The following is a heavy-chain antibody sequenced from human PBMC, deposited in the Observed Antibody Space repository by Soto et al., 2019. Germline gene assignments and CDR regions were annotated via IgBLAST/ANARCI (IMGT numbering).Heavy chain of an antibody. V-gene: IGHV4-59*01. D-gene: IGHD5-18*01. CDR1: GGSITGYY. CDR2: VFYKGNT. J-gene: IGHJ4*02. CDR3: ARSGDSFGFTDY. Sequence: QVQLQESGPGLVKPSETLSLTCTVSGGSITGYYWTWIRQPPGKGLEWIGYVFYKGNTNYTPSLKSRVTISVYTSANQFSLRLSSVTAADTAVYYCARSGDSFGFTDYWGQGTLVTVSS.